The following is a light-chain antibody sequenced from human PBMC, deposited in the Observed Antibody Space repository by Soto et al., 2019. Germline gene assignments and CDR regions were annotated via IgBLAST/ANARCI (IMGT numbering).Light chain of an antibody. V-gene: IGLV2-14*03. CDR1: SSDVGRYNY. J-gene: IGLJ1*01. Sequence: QSALAQPASVSGSRRQSITISCTGTSSDVGRYNYVSWFQQHPGKVPKLIIYDVSNLPSGVSDRFSGSKSGNTASLTISGLHTEDEADYYCSSFTSSSTFVFGTGTKLTVL. CDR2: DVS. CDR3: SSFTSSSTFV.